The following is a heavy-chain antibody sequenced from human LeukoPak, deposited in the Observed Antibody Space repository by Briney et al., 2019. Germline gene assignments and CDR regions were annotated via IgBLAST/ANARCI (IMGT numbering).Heavy chain of an antibody. D-gene: IGHD2-21*01. V-gene: IGHV4-4*02. CDR3: ARESRGGDCYDY. CDR1: GGSISSSNW. Sequence: SETLSLTCAVSGGSISSSNWWSWVRQPPGKGLEWIGEIYHSGSTNYNPSLKSRVTISVDTSKNQFSLKLSSVTAADTAVYYCARESRGGDCYDYWGQGTLVTVSS. J-gene: IGHJ4*02. CDR2: IYHSGST.